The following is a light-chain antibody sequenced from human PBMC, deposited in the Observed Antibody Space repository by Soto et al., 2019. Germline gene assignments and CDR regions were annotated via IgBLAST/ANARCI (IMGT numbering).Light chain of an antibody. CDR2: DAS. V-gene: IGKV3-11*01. CDR1: QSGSID. Sequence: EIVLPQSPATLSLSPGERAILSCRASQSGSIDLAWYQQKPGQAPRRLIFDASKRGTGNPGRFSGDGSGTDFTRTINSPEPGDFASYYCQQRSQWAWTFGQATKVEIK. J-gene: IGKJ1*01. CDR3: QQRSQWAWT.